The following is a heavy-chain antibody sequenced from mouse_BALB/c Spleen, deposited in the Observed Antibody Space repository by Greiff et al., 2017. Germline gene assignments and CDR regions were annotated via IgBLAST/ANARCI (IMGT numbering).Heavy chain of an antibody. Sequence: QVQLQQSGAELVKPGASVKLSCKASGYTFTSYYMYWVKQRPGQGLEWIGEINPSNGGTNFNEKFKSKATLTVDKSSSTAYMQLSSLTSEDSAVYYCTRGGREAYWGQGTLVTVSA. CDR1: GYTFTSYY. J-gene: IGHJ3*01. D-gene: IGHD3-3*01. V-gene: IGHV1S81*02. CDR3: TRGGREAY. CDR2: INPSNGGT.